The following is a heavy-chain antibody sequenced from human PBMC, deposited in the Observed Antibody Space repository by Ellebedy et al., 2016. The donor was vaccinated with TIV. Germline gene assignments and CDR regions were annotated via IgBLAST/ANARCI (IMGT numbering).Heavy chain of an antibody. CDR3: ARGGASGYGYCSGVSCQRYFDN. V-gene: IGHV1-8*01. CDR2: MNPNSGNT. D-gene: IGHD2-15*01. CDR1: GYTFTSYD. Sequence: AASVKVSCKASGYTFTSYDINWLRQAAGQGPEWMGWMNPNSGNTGFAQMFKGRLTMTRNISISTAYMELSSLGSDDTAVYFCARGGASGYGYCSGVSCQRYFDNWGQGTQVTVSS. J-gene: IGHJ4*02.